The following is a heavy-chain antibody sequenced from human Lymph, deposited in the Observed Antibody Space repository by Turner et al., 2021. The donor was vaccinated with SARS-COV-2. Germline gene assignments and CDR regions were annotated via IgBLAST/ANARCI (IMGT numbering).Heavy chain of an antibody. D-gene: IGHD3-22*01. J-gene: IGHJ2*01. CDR1: GGSISSYY. CDR3: ARDGYYDSSGYYLRGEGVFDL. CDR2: IYTSGGT. Sequence: QVQLQESGPGLVKPSETLPLTCTVPGGSISSYYWSWIRQPAGKGLEWIGRIYTSGGTNYNSSLKSRVTMSVDTSKNQFSMKLSSVTAADTAVYYFARDGYYDSSGYYLRGEGVFDLWGRGTLVTVSS. V-gene: IGHV4-4*07.